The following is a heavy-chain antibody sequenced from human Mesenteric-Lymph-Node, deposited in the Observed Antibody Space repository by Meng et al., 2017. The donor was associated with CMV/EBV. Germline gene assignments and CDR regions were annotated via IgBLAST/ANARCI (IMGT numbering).Heavy chain of an antibody. Sequence: GESLKISCAASGFTVSSNYMSWVRQAPGKGLEWVSVIYSGGSTYYADSVKGRFTISRDNSKNTLYLQMNSLRAEDTAVYYCARALGYINWFDPWGQGTLVTVSS. D-gene: IGHD2-15*01. V-gene: IGHV3-53*01. CDR1: GFTVSSNY. CDR3: ARALGYINWFDP. J-gene: IGHJ5*02. CDR2: IYSGGST.